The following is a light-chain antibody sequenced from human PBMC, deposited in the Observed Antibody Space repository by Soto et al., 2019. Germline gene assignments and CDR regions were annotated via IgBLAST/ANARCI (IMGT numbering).Light chain of an antibody. CDR1: KIGTKS. Sequence: SYELTQAPSVSVAPGQTARFTCGGDKIGTKSVHWHQQKPGQAPVLVVYDDNDRPSGIPERFSGSKSGNTVTLTISRVEAGDEADYYCQVWDRTTDFVVFGGGTQLTVL. CDR3: QVWDRTTDFVV. CDR2: DDN. V-gene: IGLV3-21*02. J-gene: IGLJ2*01.